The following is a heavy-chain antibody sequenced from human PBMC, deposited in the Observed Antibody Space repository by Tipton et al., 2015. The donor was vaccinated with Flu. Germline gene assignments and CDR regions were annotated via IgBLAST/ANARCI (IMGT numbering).Heavy chain of an antibody. CDR1: GFTFSPYS. CDR2: ISGDSSYI. V-gene: IGHV3-21*01. Sequence: GSLRLSCAASGFTFSPYSMNWVRQAPGKGLEWVSSISGDSSYIYYADSVKGRFTISRDNAKNSLYLQMNSLRAEDTAVYYCARCEGGWLIPDYWGQGTLVTVSS. D-gene: IGHD6-19*01. J-gene: IGHJ4*02. CDR3: ARCEGGWLIPDY.